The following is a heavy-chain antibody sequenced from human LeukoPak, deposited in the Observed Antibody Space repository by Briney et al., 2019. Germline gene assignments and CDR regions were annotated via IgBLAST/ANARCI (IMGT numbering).Heavy chain of an antibody. Sequence: PGGSLRLSCAASGFTFSSYGMHWVRQAPGKGLEWVAFTRYDGSNKYYADSVKGRFTISRDNSKNTLYLQMNSLRAEDTAVYYCAKDRRDGYNFPDYWGQGTLVTVSS. D-gene: IGHD5-24*01. CDR2: TRYDGSNK. CDR1: GFTFSSYG. CDR3: AKDRRDGYNFPDY. J-gene: IGHJ4*02. V-gene: IGHV3-30*02.